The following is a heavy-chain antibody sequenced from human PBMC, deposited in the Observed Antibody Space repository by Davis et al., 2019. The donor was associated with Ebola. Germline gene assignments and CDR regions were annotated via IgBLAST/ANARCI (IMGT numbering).Heavy chain of an antibody. CDR1: GFTFSSYG. CDR3: ARDADYGDHHVPDY. J-gene: IGHJ4*02. Sequence: PGGSLRLSCAASGFTFSSYGMPWVRQAPGKGLEWVAVISYDGSNKYYADSVKGRFTISRDNSKNTLYLQMNSLRAEDTAVYYCARDADYGDHHVPDYWGQGTLVTVSS. CDR2: ISYDGSNK. V-gene: IGHV3-30*19. D-gene: IGHD4-17*01.